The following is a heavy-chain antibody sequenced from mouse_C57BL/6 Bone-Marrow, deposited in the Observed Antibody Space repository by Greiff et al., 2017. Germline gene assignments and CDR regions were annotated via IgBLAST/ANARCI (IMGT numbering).Heavy chain of an antibody. CDR2: IWSGGGT. CDR1: GFSLTSYG. Sequence: VKLVESGPGLVQPSQSLSITCTVSGFSLTSYGVHWVRQSPGKGLEWLGVIWSGGGTNHNEAFLSRLGISKGNSKSQVFFKMNSLQAYDTAIYYCARNYGLYYAMDYWGQGTSVTVSS. V-gene: IGHV2-2*01. CDR3: ARNYGLYYAMDY. D-gene: IGHD1-1*01. J-gene: IGHJ4*01.